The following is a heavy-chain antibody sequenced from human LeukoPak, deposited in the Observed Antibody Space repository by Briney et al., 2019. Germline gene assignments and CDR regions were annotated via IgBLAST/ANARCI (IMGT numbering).Heavy chain of an antibody. D-gene: IGHD6-19*01. CDR1: GGSISSYY. J-gene: IGHJ3*02. CDR3: ARDHSSGWYRGAFDI. V-gene: IGHV4-59*01. Sequence: PSETLSLTCTVSGGSISSYYWSWIRXPPGKXXXXXGYIYYSGSTNYNPSLKSRVPISVDTSKNQFSLKLSSVTAADTAMYYCARDHSSGWYRGAFDIWGQGTRLTVSS. CDR2: IYYSGST.